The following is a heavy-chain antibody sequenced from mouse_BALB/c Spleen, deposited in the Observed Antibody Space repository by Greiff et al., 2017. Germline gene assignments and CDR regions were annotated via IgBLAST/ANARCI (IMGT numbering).Heavy chain of an antibody. D-gene: IGHD2-4*01. J-gene: IGHJ3*01. CDR1: GYSITSYYA. CDR3: ARSGMITTGFAD. CDR2: ISYSGST. Sequence: QSGPGLVKPSQSLSLTCTVTGYSITSYYAWNWIRQFPGNKLEWMGYISYSGSTSYNPSLKSRISITRDTSKNPVFLQLNSVTTEDTATYYCARSGMITTGFADWGQGTLVTVSA. V-gene: IGHV3-2*02.